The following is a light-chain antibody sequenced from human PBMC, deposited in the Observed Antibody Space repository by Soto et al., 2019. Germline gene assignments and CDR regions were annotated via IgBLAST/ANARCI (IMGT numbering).Light chain of an antibody. Sequence: DIQLTQSPSFLSASVGDRVTITCRASQGFSDSLAWYQQKPGKAPKLLIYAASTLQSGVPSRFSGSGSGTEFTLTISSLQPEDFATYYCQQPDRYPCTFGQETKLEIK. CDR3: QQPDRYPCT. CDR1: QGFSDS. CDR2: AAS. V-gene: IGKV1-9*01. J-gene: IGKJ2*02.